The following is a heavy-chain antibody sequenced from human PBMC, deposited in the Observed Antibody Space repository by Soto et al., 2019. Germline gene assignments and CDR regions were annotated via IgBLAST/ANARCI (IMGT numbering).Heavy chain of an antibody. J-gene: IGHJ4*02. CDR2: ISGSGGST. D-gene: IGHD2-2*01. V-gene: IGHV3-23*01. CDR1: GFTFSSYA. Sequence: EVQLLESGGGLVQPGGSLRLSCAASGFTFSSYAMSWVRQAPGKGLEWVSAISGSGGSTYYADSVKGRFTISRDNSKNTLYLQMKSLRAEDTAVYYCAKVVVPAAMIGAYYFDYWGQGTLVTVSS. CDR3: AKVVVPAAMIGAYYFDY.